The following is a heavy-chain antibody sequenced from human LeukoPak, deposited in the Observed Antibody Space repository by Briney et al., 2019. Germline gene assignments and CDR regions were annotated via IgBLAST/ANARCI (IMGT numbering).Heavy chain of an antibody. J-gene: IGHJ4*02. CDR2: ISGSGDNT. D-gene: IGHD6-19*01. CDR3: AKAQGIAVAVCRH. CDR1: GFTFSSYA. V-gene: IGHV3-23*01. Sequence: PGGSLRLSCALSGFTFSSYAMRWVRQAPGKGLEWVTGISGSGDNTYYAASVKGRFTISRDNSKNTLYLQMNSLRVEDTAVYYCAKAQGIAVAVCRHWGQGTLVTVSS.